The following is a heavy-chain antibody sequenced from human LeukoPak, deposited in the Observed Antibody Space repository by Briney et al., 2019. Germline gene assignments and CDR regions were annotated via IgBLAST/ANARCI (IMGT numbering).Heavy chain of an antibody. CDR3: ARVGPMAARWYYYYGMDV. V-gene: IGHV1-18*01. CDR2: ISAYNGNT. Sequence: ASVKVSCKASGYTFTSYGISWVRQAPGQGLEWMGWISAYNGNTNYAQKLQGRVTMTTDTSTSTAYMELRSLRSDDTAVYYCARVGPMAARWYYYYGMDVWGQGTTVTVSS. D-gene: IGHD6-6*01. CDR1: GYTFTSYG. J-gene: IGHJ6*02.